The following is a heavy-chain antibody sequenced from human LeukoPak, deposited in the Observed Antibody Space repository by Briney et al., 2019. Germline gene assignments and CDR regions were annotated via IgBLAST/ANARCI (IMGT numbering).Heavy chain of an antibody. Sequence: SETLSLTCTVSGYSISSGYYWGWIRQPPGKGLEWIGSIYHSGSTYYNPSLKSRVTISVDTSKNQFSLKLSSVTAADTAVYYCARGRDDAFDIWGQGTMVTVSS. CDR3: ARGRDDAFDI. J-gene: IGHJ3*02. CDR2: IYHSGST. V-gene: IGHV4-38-2*02. CDR1: GYSISSGYY.